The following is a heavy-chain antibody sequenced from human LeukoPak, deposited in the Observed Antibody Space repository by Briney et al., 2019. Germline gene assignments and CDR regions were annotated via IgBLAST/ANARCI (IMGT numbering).Heavy chain of an antibody. Sequence: SEALSLTCTVSGGSISSSYWSWIRQPAGKGLEWIGRFSISGTTNYNPSLRSRVSISVDKSKNQFSLNLSSVTAADTAVYYCARLEGSGATDYWGQGTLVTVSS. J-gene: IGHJ4*02. CDR3: ARLEGSGATDY. D-gene: IGHD1-26*01. CDR1: GGSISSSY. V-gene: IGHV4-4*07. CDR2: FSISGTT.